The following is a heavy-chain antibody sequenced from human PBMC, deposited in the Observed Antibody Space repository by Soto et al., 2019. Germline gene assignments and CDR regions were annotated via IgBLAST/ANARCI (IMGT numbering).Heavy chain of an antibody. CDR2: IYYSGST. Sequence: PSETLSITCTVSGGSISSYYWSWIRQPPGKGLEWIGYIYYSGSTNYNPSLKSRVTISINTSKNQFSLKLSSVTAADTAVYYCARGSGIAAAGNIRGYYGMDVWGQGTTVTVSS. J-gene: IGHJ6*02. CDR3: ARGSGIAAAGNIRGYYGMDV. V-gene: IGHV4-59*12. D-gene: IGHD6-13*01. CDR1: GGSISSYY.